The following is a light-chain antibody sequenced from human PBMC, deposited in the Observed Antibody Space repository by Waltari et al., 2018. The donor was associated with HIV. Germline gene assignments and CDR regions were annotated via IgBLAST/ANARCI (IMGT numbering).Light chain of an antibody. CDR2: SDD. CDR3: GVWDDGLHGPE. J-gene: IGLJ3*02. Sequence: QSVLTQSPSASGTPGQRVTISCSGSNSNIGTNTVSWYQHLPGTAPKLLIYSDDQRPSGVPDRFAVSRSGTSASLAISGLQSEDEADYYCGVWDDGLHGPEFGGGTKLTVL. V-gene: IGLV1-44*01. CDR1: NSNIGTNT.